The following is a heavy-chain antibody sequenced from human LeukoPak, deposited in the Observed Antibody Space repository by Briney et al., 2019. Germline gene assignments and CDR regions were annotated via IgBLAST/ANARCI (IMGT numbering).Heavy chain of an antibody. CDR2: ISYSGST. J-gene: IGHJ4*02. CDR3: ARRDSGGWYYFDY. V-gene: IGHV4-59*01. D-gene: IGHD6-19*01. CDR1: GGSISGYY. Sequence: SETLSLTCTVSGGSISGYYWSWIRQPPGKGLEWLGFISYSGSTSYNPSLKSRVTTSVDTSKNQFSLNLRSVTAADTAVYYCARRDSGGWYYFDYWGQGTLVTVSS.